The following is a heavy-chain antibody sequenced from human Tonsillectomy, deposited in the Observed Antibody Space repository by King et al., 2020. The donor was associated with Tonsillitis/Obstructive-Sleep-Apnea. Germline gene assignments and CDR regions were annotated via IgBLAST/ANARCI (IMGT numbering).Heavy chain of an antibody. CDR3: ARDPPGVGDAFDI. D-gene: IGHD7-27*01. V-gene: IGHV4-34*01. Sequence: VQLQQWGAGLLKPSETLSLTCAVYGGSFSGYYWTWIRQPPGKGLEWIGEINHSGSTDYNPSLKSRVTKSFDTSKNQFSLKLGSVTAADTAVYYCARDPPGVGDAFDIWGQGTMVTVSS. CDR1: GGSFSGYY. J-gene: IGHJ3*02. CDR2: INHSGST.